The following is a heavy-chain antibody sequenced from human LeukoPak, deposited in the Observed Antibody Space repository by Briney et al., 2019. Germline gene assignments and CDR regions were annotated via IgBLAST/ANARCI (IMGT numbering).Heavy chain of an antibody. D-gene: IGHD3-3*02. CDR1: GFTFSSYS. Sequence: GGSLRLSCAASGFTFSSYSMNWVRRAPGKGLEWVSYISSSSSTIYYADSVKGRFTISRDNAKNSLYLQMNSLRAEDTAVYYCARGLARAFDYWGQGTLVTVSS. V-gene: IGHV3-48*04. J-gene: IGHJ4*02. CDR2: ISSSSSTI. CDR3: ARGLARAFDY.